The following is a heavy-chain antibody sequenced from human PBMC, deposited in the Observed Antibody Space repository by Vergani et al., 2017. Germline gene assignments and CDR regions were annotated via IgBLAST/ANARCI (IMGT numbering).Heavy chain of an antibody. CDR3: ARVNTETNGQLYYYYYMDV. Sequence: QVQLQQWGGGLLKPSETLSLTCVVNGGSFTSYHWTWIRQSPGEGLEWVGDIDHTGRPDYNPSLKSQLTMSVDKSRNQFSLTLNSVTATDTAIYFCARVNTETNGQLYYYYYMDVWGQGTAVTVS. CDR1: GGSFTSYH. J-gene: IGHJ6*03. D-gene: IGHD4-11*01. CDR2: IDHTGRP. V-gene: IGHV4-34*01.